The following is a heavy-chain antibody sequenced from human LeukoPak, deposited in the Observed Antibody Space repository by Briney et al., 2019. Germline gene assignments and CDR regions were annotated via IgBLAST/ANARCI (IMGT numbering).Heavy chain of an antibody. D-gene: IGHD4-17*01. CDR1: GYTLTSYG. CDR3: ARGAYGDK. V-gene: IGHV1-18*01. J-gene: IGHJ4*02. CDR2: ISTQSGNT. Sequence: ASVKVSCEASGYTLTSYGINWMRQAPGQGLEWMGWISTQSGNTNYAQKVQGRLTLTTDRSTNTAYTELRSLRSDDTAVYYCARGAYGDKWGQGTMVTVSS.